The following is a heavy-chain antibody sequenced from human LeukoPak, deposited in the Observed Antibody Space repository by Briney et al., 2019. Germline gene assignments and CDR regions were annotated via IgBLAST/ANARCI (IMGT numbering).Heavy chain of an antibody. V-gene: IGHV4-59*01. J-gene: IGHJ2*01. CDR2: IYYSGST. D-gene: IGHD2-2*01. CDR3: ASQRGYCSSTSCFYFDL. CDR1: GGSISSYY. Sequence: SETLSLTCTVSGGSISSYYWSWIRQPPGKGLEWIGYIYYSGSTNYNPSLKSRVTISVDTSKNQFSLKLSSVTAADTAVYYCASQRGYCSSTSCFYFDLWGRGTLVTVSS.